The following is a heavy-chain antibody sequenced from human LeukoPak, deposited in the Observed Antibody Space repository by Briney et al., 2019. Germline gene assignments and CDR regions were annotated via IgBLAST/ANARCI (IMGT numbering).Heavy chain of an antibody. D-gene: IGHD3-10*01. J-gene: IGHJ5*02. CDR1: VLSVRRNY. V-gene: IGHV3-53*01. CDR3: ARDVVSYYGSGSYQNLNNWSDP. CDR2: VYSGGCT. Sequence: GGSLRLSCAPCVLSVRRNYMSWVRLAPGKGREWVSVVYSGGCTYYADSVKGRVTFSRDNSKNTLYLEMTGLRAEDTAVYYCARDVVSYYGSGSYQNLNNWSDPWGQGTLVTVSS.